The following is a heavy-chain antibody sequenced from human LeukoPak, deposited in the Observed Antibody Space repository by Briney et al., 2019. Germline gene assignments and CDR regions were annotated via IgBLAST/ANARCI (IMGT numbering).Heavy chain of an antibody. D-gene: IGHD2-2*01. V-gene: IGHV4-34*01. CDR1: GGSFSGYY. Sequence: SETLSLTCAVYGGSFSGYYWSWIRQPPGKGLEWIGEINHSGSTNYNPSLKSRVTISVDTSNNQFSLKLSSVTAADTAVYYCARGRPNFCSSTSCYPLRYYYYYGMDVWGKGTTVTVSS. CDR3: ARGRPNFCSSTSCYPLRYYYYYGMDV. J-gene: IGHJ6*04. CDR2: INHSGST.